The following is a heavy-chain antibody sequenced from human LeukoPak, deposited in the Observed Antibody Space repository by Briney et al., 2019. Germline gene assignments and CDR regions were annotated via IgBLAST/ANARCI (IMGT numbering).Heavy chain of an antibody. V-gene: IGHV7-4-1*01. J-gene: IGHJ5*02. CDR1: GYTFTSYA. CDR3: ARSELRFLESLLPSWFDP. Sequence: ASVKVSCKASGYTFTSYAMNWVRQAPGQGLEWMGWINTNTGNPTYAQGFTGRFVFSLDTSVSTAYLQIDTLKAEDTAVYYCARSELRFLESLLPSWFDPWGQGTLVTVSS. D-gene: IGHD3-3*01. CDR2: INTNTGNP.